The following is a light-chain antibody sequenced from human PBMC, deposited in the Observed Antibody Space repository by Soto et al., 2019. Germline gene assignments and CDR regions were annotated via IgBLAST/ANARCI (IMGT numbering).Light chain of an antibody. CDR3: QPYNNWPLT. V-gene: IGKV2-28*01. CDR1: QSRLHSNGYTY. Sequence: DTVMTQTPPSLPVNPGEPASISCRSSQSRLHSNGYTYLYRYLQKPGQSPQLLIYRGSNHLPGVPDRFSGSGSGPEFTLTINSLQSEDFAIYYCQPYNNWPLTFGGGTKVDIK. CDR2: RGS. J-gene: IGKJ4*01.